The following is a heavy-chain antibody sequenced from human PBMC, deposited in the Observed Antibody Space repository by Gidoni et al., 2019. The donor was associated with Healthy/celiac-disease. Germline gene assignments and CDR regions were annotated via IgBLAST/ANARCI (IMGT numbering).Heavy chain of an antibody. CDR2: IRGSGAST. V-gene: IGHV3-23*01. CDR3: AKDGAIFGVVPTYFAY. Sequence: VQLWESGGGWVKPGGSRGLHCAASGVTSSSYAMSWVRQAPGKGLAWVSAIRGSGASTYYAASVQGRFTISRDNSHTPLYLHMHRLRAADTAVYYCAKDGAIFGVVPTYFAYWGQGTLVPVSS. J-gene: IGHJ4*02. CDR1: GVTSSSYA. D-gene: IGHD3-3*01.